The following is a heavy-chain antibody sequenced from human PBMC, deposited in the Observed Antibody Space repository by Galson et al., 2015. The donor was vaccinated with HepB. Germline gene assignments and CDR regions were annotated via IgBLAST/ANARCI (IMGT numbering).Heavy chain of an antibody. D-gene: IGHD4-17*01. J-gene: IGHJ6*03. CDR3: AKTPLGWKATETVLFYMDV. CDR1: GFTFSSYA. V-gene: IGHV3-23*01. Sequence: SLRLSCAASGFTFSSYAMNWVRQAPGQGLEWVSGISVSGRSTYYADSVKGRFTISRDNSKNTLYLQMNSLRVDDTAVYYCAKTPLGWKATETVLFYMDVWGKGTTVTVSS. CDR2: ISVSGRST.